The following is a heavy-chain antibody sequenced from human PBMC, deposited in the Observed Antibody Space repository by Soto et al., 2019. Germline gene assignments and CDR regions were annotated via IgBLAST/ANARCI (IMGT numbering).Heavy chain of an antibody. Sequence: KTSETLSLTCSVSGGSISPYYWSWIRQPAGKGLEWIGRIYASGSTNYNPSLKSRVTMSVATSKNQFSLKLTSVTAADTATYYCARGGMVIIPTDTDFDYWGQGAMVTVYS. CDR2: IYASGST. CDR1: GGSISPYY. V-gene: IGHV4-4*07. CDR3: ARGGMVIIPTDTDFDY. D-gene: IGHD1-1*01. J-gene: IGHJ4*02.